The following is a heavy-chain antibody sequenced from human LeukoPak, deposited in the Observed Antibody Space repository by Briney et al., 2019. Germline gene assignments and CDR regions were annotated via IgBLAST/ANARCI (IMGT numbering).Heavy chain of an antibody. CDR2: INPRDGST. CDR1: GYRFTSYY. V-gene: IGHV1-46*01. CDR3: ARDLVLHGAFDI. Sequence: ASVKVSCKASGYRFTSYYMHWVRQAPGQGFEWMGIINPRDGSTTCAQKFQGRVTMTRDTSTSTLYMELISLRSEDTALYYCARDLVLHGAFDIWGQGTMVTVSS. J-gene: IGHJ3*02.